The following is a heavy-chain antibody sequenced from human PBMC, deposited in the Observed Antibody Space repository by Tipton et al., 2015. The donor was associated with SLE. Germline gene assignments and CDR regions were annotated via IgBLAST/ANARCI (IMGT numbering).Heavy chain of an antibody. Sequence: LVKPTETLTLTCTFSGFSLSSSGVGVGWIRQPPGKALEWLALIYWNDGQRYSPSLKSRVTITKDTSKNQVVLTMTNMDPVDTATYYCARKDFWSGYVDYWGQGTLVTVSS. J-gene: IGHJ4*02. CDR2: IYWNDGQ. CDR3: ARKDFWSGYVDY. D-gene: IGHD3-3*01. CDR1: GFSLSSSGVG. V-gene: IGHV2-5*01.